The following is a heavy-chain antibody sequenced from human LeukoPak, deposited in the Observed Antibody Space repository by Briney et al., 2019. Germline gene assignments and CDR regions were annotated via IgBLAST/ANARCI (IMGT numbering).Heavy chain of an antibody. Sequence: SETLPLTCTVSGGSISSSDYYWGWIRQPPGKGLEWIGSIYFGGSTYYNPSLKSRVTISVDTSMNQFSLKLSFVTTADTAVYYCARALGYCSGGSCTRGYNWFDPWGQGTLVTVSS. CDR1: GGSISSSDYY. CDR3: ARALGYCSGGSCTRGYNWFDP. D-gene: IGHD2-15*01. J-gene: IGHJ5*02. V-gene: IGHV4-39*01. CDR2: IYFGGST.